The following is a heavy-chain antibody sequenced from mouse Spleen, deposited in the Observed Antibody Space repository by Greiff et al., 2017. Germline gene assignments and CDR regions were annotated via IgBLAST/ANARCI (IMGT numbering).Heavy chain of an antibody. CDR3: ARGYYCGSGWYLDV. D-gene: IGHD1-1*01. CDR2: IYPGDGDT. Sequence: QVQLQQSGPELVKPGASVKLSCKASGYAFSSYWMNWVKQRPGKGLEWIGRIYPGDGDTNYNGKFKGKATLTADKSSSTAYMQLSSLTSEDSAVYFCARGYYCGSGWYLDVWGAGTTVTVSS. V-gene: IGHV1-82*01. J-gene: IGHJ1*01. CDR1: GYAFSSYW.